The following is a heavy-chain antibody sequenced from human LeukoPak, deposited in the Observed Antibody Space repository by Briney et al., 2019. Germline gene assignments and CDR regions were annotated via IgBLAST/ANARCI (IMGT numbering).Heavy chain of an antibody. V-gene: IGHV1-69*13. CDR3: ARAPNEWLWKDNYYYYYMEV. D-gene: IGHD5-12*01. J-gene: IGHJ6*03. CDR1: GGTFSSYA. Sequence: EASVKVSCKASGGTFSSYAISWVRQAPGQGLEWMGGIIPIFGTANYAQKFQGRVTITADESTSTAYMELSSLRSEDTAVYYCARAPNEWLWKDNYYYYYMEVWGKGTPVTVSS. CDR2: IIPIFGTA.